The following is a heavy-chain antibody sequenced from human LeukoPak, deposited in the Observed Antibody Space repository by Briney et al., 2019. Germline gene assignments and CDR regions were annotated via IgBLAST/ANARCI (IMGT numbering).Heavy chain of an antibody. D-gene: IGHD6-13*01. V-gene: IGHV4-59*06. CDR2: IYYSGST. CDR3: ARAAKLGNDYYYGMDV. Sequence: SETLSLTCTVSGGSISSYYWSWIRQHPGKGLEWIGYIYYSGSTYYNPSLKSRVTISVDTSKNQFSLKLSSVTAADTAVYYCARAAKLGNDYYYGMDVWGQGTTVTVSS. CDR1: GGSISSYY. J-gene: IGHJ6*02.